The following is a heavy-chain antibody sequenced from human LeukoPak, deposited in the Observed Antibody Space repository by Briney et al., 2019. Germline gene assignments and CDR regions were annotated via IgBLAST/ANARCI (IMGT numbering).Heavy chain of an antibody. CDR1: GYTFTAYY. D-gene: IGHD3-22*01. V-gene: IGHV1-2*02. CDR3: ARSYYGESESSAGTDY. J-gene: IGHJ4*02. Sequence: GASVKVSCQASGYTFTAYYIYWVRQAPGQGLESMGWLNPHSGGATYAQKFQGRVTMTRDTCTNTAYMELTRLKVDDTAVYFCARSYYGESESSAGTDYWGQGTLVTVSS. CDR2: LNPHSGGA.